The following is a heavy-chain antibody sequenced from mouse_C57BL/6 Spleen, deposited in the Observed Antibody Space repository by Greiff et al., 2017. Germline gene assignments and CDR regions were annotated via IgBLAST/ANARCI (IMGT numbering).Heavy chain of an antibody. V-gene: IGHV1-69*01. J-gene: IGHJ4*01. Sequence: QVHLQQPGAELVMPGASVKLSCKASGYTFTSYWMHWVKQRPGQGLEWIGEIDPSDSYTNYNQKFKGKSTLTVDKSSSTAYMQLSSLTSEDSAVYYCARKGYSNLDYAMDYWGQGTSVTVSS. CDR3: ARKGYSNLDYAMDY. D-gene: IGHD2-5*01. CDR1: GYTFTSYW. CDR2: IDPSDSYT.